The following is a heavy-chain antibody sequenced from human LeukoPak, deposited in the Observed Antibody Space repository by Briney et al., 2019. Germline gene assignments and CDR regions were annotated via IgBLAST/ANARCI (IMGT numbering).Heavy chain of an antibody. CDR3: ARERTAIMSGTAIGGN. CDR1: GFIFSDYY. Sequence: GGSLRLSCDASGFIFSDYYMSWVRQAPGKGLEWISYISNPSSTRYYADSVKGRFTISRDNAKNSLYLQMNSLTADDTAVYYCARERTAIMSGTAIGGNWGQGTLVTVSS. V-gene: IGHV3-11*04. CDR2: ISNPSSTR. J-gene: IGHJ4*02. D-gene: IGHD2-8*02.